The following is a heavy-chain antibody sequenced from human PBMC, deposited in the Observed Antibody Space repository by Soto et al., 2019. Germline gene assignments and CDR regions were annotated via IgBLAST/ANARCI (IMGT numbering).Heavy chain of an antibody. CDR3: ARFSVIIAAAGTGVDWFDP. Sequence: GASVKVSCKASGYTFTSYGISWVRQAPGQGLEWMGWISAYNGNTNYAQKLQGRVTMTTDTSTSTAYMGLRSLRSDDTAVYYCARFSVIIAAAGTGVDWFDPWGQGTLVTVSS. V-gene: IGHV1-18*01. CDR1: GYTFTSYG. J-gene: IGHJ5*02. D-gene: IGHD6-13*01. CDR2: ISAYNGNT.